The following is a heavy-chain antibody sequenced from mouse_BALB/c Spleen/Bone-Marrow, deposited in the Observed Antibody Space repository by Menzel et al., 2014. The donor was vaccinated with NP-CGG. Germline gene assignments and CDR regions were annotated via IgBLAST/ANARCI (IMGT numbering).Heavy chain of an antibody. CDR2: IWGDGNT. CDR1: GFSLTGYG. D-gene: IGHD2-4*01. V-gene: IGHV2-6-7*01. Sequence: VKLMESGPGLVAPSQSLSITCTVSGFSLTGYGVSWVRQPPGKGLEWLGMIWGDGNTYYNLALKSRLSISKDNSKSQVCLKMNSLQTDDTARYYCARDSFLITRALDYWGQGTSVTVSS. CDR3: ARDSFLITRALDY. J-gene: IGHJ4*01.